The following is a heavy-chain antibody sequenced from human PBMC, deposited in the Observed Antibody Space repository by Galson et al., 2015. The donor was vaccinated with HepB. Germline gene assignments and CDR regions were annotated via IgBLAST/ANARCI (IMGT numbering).Heavy chain of an antibody. J-gene: IGHJ4*02. CDR1: GVTFSRYW. CDR2: INEDGSTR. CDR3: AKDQGGPDDY. Sequence: SLRLSCAASGVTFSRYWMHWVRQVPGKGLVWVSRINEDGSTRSYADSVRGRFTITRDNAKNMVYLQMNSLRVEDTAVYYCAKDQGGPDDYWGQGTLVPVSS. V-gene: IGHV3-74*01.